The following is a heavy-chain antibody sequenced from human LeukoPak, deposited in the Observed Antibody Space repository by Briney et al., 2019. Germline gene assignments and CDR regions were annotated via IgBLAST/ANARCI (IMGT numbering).Heavy chain of an antibody. Sequence: GGSLRLSCAASGFTFSSYWMSWVRQAPGKGLEWVAVISYDGSNKYYADSVKGRFTISRDNSKNTLYLQMNSLRAEDTAVYYCARFYDSSGYYGAHFDYWGQGTLVTVSS. CDR1: GFTFSSYW. CDR3: ARFYDSSGYYGAHFDY. CDR2: ISYDGSNK. J-gene: IGHJ4*02. D-gene: IGHD3-22*01. V-gene: IGHV3-30-3*01.